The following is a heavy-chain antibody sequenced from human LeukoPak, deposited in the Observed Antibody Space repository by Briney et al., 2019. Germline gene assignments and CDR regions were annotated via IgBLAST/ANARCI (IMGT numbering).Heavy chain of an antibody. D-gene: IGHD5-18*01. Sequence: SETLSLTCTVSGGSISSGGYYWSWIRQPPGKGLEWIGYIYHSGSTYYNPSLKSRVTISVDRSKNQFSLKLSSVTAADTAVYYCARDREGVQLSFDYWGQGTLVTVSS. CDR1: GGSISSGGYY. CDR2: IYHSGST. J-gene: IGHJ4*02. V-gene: IGHV4-30-2*01. CDR3: ARDREGVQLSFDY.